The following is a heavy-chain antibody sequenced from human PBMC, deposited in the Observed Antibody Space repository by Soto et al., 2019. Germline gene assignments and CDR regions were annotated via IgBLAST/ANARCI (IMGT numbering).Heavy chain of an antibody. Sequence: QLQLQESGPGLVKPSETLSLTCSVSGGSISSSSYYWGWIRQPPGKGLEWIGSIYYSGSIYYNPSLKSRVPISVDTSKNQFSLKLSSVTAAETAVYYCARQSSGWYNWFDPWGQGTLVTVSS. J-gene: IGHJ5*02. D-gene: IGHD6-19*01. CDR1: GGSISSSSYY. V-gene: IGHV4-39*01. CDR3: ARQSSGWYNWFDP. CDR2: IYYSGSI.